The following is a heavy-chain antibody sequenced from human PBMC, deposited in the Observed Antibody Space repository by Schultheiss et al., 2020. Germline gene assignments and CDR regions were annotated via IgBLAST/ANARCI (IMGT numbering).Heavy chain of an antibody. CDR1: GGSFSGYY. CDR3: ARDSPIGGPPGYYGMDV. CDR2: IYTSGST. V-gene: IGHV4-4*07. J-gene: IGHJ6*02. D-gene: IGHD2-8*01. Sequence: SETLSLTCAVYGGSFSGYYWSWIRQPAGKGLEWIGRIYTSGSTNYNPSLKSRVTMSVDTSKNQFSLKLSSVTAADTAVYYCARDSPIGGPPGYYGMDVWGQGTTVTVSS.